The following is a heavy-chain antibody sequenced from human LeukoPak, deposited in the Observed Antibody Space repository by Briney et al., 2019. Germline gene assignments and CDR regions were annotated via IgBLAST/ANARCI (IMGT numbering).Heavy chain of an antibody. V-gene: IGHV3-74*01. CDR3: VRDGYSGVSDV. CDR1: GFTFRSSW. D-gene: IGHD7-27*01. CDR2: IYPDGRTT. J-gene: IGHJ3*01. Sequence: GGSLRLSCAASGFTFRSSWMHWVRQAPGKGLVWVSRIYPDGRTTDYADSVKGRFIISRDNAKNTLYLQMNSLRVEDTAMYYCVRDGYSGVSDVWGQGTMVTVSS.